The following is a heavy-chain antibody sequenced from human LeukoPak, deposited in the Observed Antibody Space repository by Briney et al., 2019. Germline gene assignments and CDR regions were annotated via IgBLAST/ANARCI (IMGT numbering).Heavy chain of an antibody. Sequence: SVKVSCKASGYTFTGYYMHWVRQAPGQGLEWMGGIIPIFGTANYAQKFQGRVAITTDESTSTAYMELSSLRSEDTAVYYCARDLRRTSARNDAFDIWGQGTMVTVSS. D-gene: IGHD1-14*01. CDR2: IIPIFGTA. CDR3: ARDLRRTSARNDAFDI. CDR1: GYTFTGYY. V-gene: IGHV1-69*05. J-gene: IGHJ3*02.